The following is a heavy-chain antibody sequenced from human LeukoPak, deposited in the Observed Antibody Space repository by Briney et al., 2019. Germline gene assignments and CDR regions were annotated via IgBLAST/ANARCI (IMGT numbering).Heavy chain of an antibody. CDR1: GYTFTGYY. V-gene: IGHV1-2*02. CDR3: ARDLSSTPNWELDY. D-gene: IGHD1-26*01. J-gene: IGHJ4*02. CDR2: INPNSGGT. Sequence: GASVKVSCKASGYTFTGYYMHWVRQAPGQGLEWMGWINPNSGGTNYAQKFQGRVTMTRDTSITTVYMELHSLTFDDAAVYYCARDLSSTPNWELDYWGQGALVTVSS.